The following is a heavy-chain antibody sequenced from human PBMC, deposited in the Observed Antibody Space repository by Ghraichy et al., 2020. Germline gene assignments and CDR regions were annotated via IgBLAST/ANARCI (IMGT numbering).Heavy chain of an antibody. J-gene: IGHJ6*02. CDR2: ISGSGGST. V-gene: IGHV3-23*01. D-gene: IGHD2-2*01. CDR1: GFTFSSYA. Sequence: GGSLRLSCAASGFTFSSYAMSWVRQAPGKGLEWVSAISGSGGSTYYADSVKGRFTISRDNSKNTLYLQMNSLRAEDTAVYYCAKDREGTSGPWYMSRAISYGMDVWGQGTTVTVSS. CDR3: AKDREGTSGPWYMSRAISYGMDV.